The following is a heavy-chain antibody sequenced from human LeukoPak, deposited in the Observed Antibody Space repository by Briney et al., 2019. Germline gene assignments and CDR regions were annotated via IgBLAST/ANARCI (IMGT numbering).Heavy chain of an antibody. Sequence: GASLRLSCAASGFTFDVYAMHWVRQAAGEGLGWVSGIGWNSGSIGYADSVKGRFTISRDNAKNSLYLQMNSLRAEDMALYYCAKDIAAAGTIGGGAFDIWGQGTMVTVSS. CDR3: AKDIAAAGTIGGGAFDI. D-gene: IGHD6-13*01. CDR1: GFTFDVYA. CDR2: IGWNSGSI. J-gene: IGHJ3*02. V-gene: IGHV3-9*03.